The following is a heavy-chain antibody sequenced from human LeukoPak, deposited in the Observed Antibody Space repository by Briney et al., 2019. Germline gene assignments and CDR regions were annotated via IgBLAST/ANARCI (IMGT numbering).Heavy chain of an antibody. D-gene: IGHD3-22*01. CDR1: GFIFGNYA. CDR2: INANGGRK. CDR3: AKGSYYDSSGSFYFDY. Sequence: GGSLRLSCGASGFIFGNYAMSWVRQAPGKGLEWVTGINANGGRKYYADSVKGRFTISRDNSKNTLFVQMDSLRAEDTAVYYCAKGSYYDSSGSFYFDYWGQGTLVTVSS. V-gene: IGHV3-23*01. J-gene: IGHJ4*02.